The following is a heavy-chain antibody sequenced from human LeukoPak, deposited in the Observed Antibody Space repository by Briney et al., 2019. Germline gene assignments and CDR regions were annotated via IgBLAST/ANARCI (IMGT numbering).Heavy chain of an antibody. J-gene: IGHJ4*02. V-gene: IGHV3-23*01. CDR1: EFTFSSHD. CDR3: TRLALVTTSGAFSDY. CDR2: IVHIGTGT. D-gene: IGHD4-17*01. Sequence: GGSLRLSCAASEFTFSSHDMRWVRQAPGKGLEWVSSIVHIGTGTYYADSVKGRFTISRDNSKNTLFLQMNSLSAEDTAAYYCTRLALVTTSGAFSDYWGQGTLVTVSS.